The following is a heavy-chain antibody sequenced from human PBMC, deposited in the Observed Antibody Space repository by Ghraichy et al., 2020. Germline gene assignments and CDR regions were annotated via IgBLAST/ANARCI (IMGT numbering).Heavy chain of an antibody. CDR2: INHSGST. V-gene: IGHV4-34*01. D-gene: IGHD3-22*01. Sequence: GSLRLSCAVYGGSFSGYYWSWIRQPPGKGLEWIGEINHSGSTNYNPSLKSRVTISVDTSKNQFSLKLSSVTAADTAVYYCASLYYYDSSPNWFDPWGQGTLVTVSS. CDR3: ASLYYYDSSPNWFDP. J-gene: IGHJ5*02. CDR1: GGSFSGYY.